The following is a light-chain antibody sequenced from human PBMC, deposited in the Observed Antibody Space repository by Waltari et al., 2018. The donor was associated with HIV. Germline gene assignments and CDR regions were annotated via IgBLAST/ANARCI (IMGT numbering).Light chain of an antibody. Sequence: SYELPQPPSVSVSPGQTARITCSGDALPKQYAYWYQQKPGQAPVLVIYKGSERPAGISERFSGSSSGTTVTLTISGVQAEDEADYYCQSADSSGTFYVFGTGTKVTVL. CDR1: ALPKQY. V-gene: IGLV3-25*03. CDR2: KGS. J-gene: IGLJ1*01. CDR3: QSADSSGTFYV.